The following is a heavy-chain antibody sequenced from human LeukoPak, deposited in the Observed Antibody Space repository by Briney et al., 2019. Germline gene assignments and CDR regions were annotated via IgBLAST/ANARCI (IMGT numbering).Heavy chain of an antibody. CDR1: GGSISSSSYY. CDR3: ARAMATDY. CDR2: IYYSGST. D-gene: IGHD5-24*01. Sequence: PSETLSLTCTVSGGSISSSSYYWGWIRQPPGKGLEWIGSIYYSGSTYYNPSLKSRVTISVDTSKNQFSLKLSSVTAADTAVYYCARAMATDYWGQGTLVTVSS. V-gene: IGHV4-39*01. J-gene: IGHJ4*02.